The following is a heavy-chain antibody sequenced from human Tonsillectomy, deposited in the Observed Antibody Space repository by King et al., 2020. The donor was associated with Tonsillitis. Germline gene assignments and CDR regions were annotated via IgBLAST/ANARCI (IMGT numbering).Heavy chain of an antibody. CDR2: ISYDGSNK. J-gene: IGHJ6*02. D-gene: IGHD2-15*01. CDR3: AKDSCSGGSCYSDFYGMDV. Sequence: QLVQSGGGVVQPGRSLRLSCAASGFTFSSYGMHWVRQAPGKGLEWVAVISYDGSNKYYADSVKGRFTISRDNSKNKLYLQMNSLRAEDTAVYYCAKDSCSGGSCYSDFYGMDVWGQGTTVTVSS. V-gene: IGHV3-30*18. CDR1: GFTFSSYG.